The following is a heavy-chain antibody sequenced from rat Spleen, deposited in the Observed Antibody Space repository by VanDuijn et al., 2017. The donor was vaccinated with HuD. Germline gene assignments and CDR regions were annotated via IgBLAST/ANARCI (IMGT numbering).Heavy chain of an antibody. Sequence: VQLVESGGGLVQPGRSLKLSCAASGFTFSNAAMYWVRQAPGKGLECIARIRTRPNNYATYYADSVKGRFFISRDDSKSMVFLQMDNLITEDTAMYYCTAVNEHWGQGVMVTVSS. J-gene: IGHJ2*01. V-gene: IGHV10-5*01. CDR1: GFTFSNAA. CDR3: TAVNEH. CDR2: IRTRPNNYAT.